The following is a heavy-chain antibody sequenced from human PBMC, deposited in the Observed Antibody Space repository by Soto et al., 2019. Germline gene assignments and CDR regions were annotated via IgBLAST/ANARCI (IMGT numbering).Heavy chain of an antibody. V-gene: IGHV4-31*03. CDR3: ARDQPRAARPYYGMDV. CDR1: GGSISSGGYY. D-gene: IGHD6-6*01. Sequence: SETLSLTCTVSGGSISSGGYYWSWIRQHPGKGLEWIGYIYYSGSTYYNPSLKSRVTISVDTSKNQFSLKLSSVTAADTAVYYCARDQPRAARPYYGMDVWGQGTTVTVSS. J-gene: IGHJ6*02. CDR2: IYYSGST.